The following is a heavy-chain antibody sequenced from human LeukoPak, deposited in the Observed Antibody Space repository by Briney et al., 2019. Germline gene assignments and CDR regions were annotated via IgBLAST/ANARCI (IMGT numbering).Heavy chain of an antibody. CDR1: GFTFSDYY. J-gene: IGHJ4*02. CDR3: ARVRGGSYYVSSY. V-gene: IGHV3-11*04. Sequence: GGSLRLSCAASGFTFSDYYMNWIRQAPGKGLEWVSFISSSGSTIYYADSVKGRFTISRDNAKNSLYLQMNSLRAEDTAVYYCARVRGGSYYVSSYWGQGTLVTVSS. D-gene: IGHD1-26*01. CDR2: ISSSGSTI.